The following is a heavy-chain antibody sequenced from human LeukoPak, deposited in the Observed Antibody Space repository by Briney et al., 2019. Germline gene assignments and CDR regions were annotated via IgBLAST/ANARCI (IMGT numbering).Heavy chain of an antibody. D-gene: IGHD4-17*01. CDR3: ARVATVTTLAFDI. CDR2: IYYSGST. Sequence: PSETLSLTCTVSGGSISSYYWSWIRRPPGKGLEWIGYIYYSGSTNYNPSLKSRVTISVDTSKNQFSLKLSSVTAADTAVYYCARVATVTTLAFDIWGQGTMVTVSS. J-gene: IGHJ3*02. V-gene: IGHV4-59*01. CDR1: GGSISSYY.